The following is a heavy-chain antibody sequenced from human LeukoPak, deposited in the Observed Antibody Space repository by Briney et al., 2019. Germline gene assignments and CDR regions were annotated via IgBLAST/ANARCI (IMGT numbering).Heavy chain of an antibody. CDR3: ATKRLSWYFIDY. V-gene: IGHV3-30-3*01. Sequence: PGGSLRLSCAASGFTFSSYAMHWVRQAPGKGLEWVAVISYDGTNKYYADSVKGRFTISRDNSKNTLYLQMNGLRAEDTAIYYCATKRLSWYFIDYWGQGTLVSVSS. CDR1: GFTFSSYA. J-gene: IGHJ4*02. CDR2: ISYDGTNK. D-gene: IGHD6-13*01.